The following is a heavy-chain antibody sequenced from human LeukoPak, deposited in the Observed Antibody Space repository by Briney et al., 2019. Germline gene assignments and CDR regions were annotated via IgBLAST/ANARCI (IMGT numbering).Heavy chain of an antibody. Sequence: GSSLSLLCAASGLTYWRYAMQGPRQAPGRARVGVAVISYDGSNKYYADSVKGRFTISRDNSKNTLYLQMNSLRAEDTAVYYCAREVWGIVGATTYFDYWGQGTLVTVSS. V-gene: IGHV3-30-3*01. CDR1: GLTYWRYA. D-gene: IGHD1-26*01. CDR3: AREVWGIVGATTYFDY. CDR2: ISYDGSNK. J-gene: IGHJ4*02.